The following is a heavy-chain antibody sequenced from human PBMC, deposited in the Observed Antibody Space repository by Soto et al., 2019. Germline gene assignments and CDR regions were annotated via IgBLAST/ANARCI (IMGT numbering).Heavy chain of an antibody. CDR1: GYTFTNYA. J-gene: IGHJ4*02. CDR2: INGGNGNT. Sequence: ASVKVSCKASGYTFTNYAMHWVRQAPGQRPEWLGWINGGNGNTKYSQKLQGRVTMNRDTSASTAYMEMSSLRSEDTAVYYCATSGGGEDFDYWGQGTLVTVSS. D-gene: IGHD3-10*01. CDR3: ATSGGGEDFDY. V-gene: IGHV1-3*01.